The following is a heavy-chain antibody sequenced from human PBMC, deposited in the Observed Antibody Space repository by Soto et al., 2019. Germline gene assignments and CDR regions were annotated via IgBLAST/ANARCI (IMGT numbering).Heavy chain of an antibody. Sequence: GESLKISCKGFGYSFTSYWISWVRQMPGKGLEWMGRIDPSDSYTNYSPSFQGHVTISADKPISTAYLQWSSLKASDTAMYYCARRGKGITGTTDYYYYGMDVWGQGTTVTVSS. CDR2: IDPSDSYT. J-gene: IGHJ6*02. CDR3: ARRGKGITGTTDYYYYGMDV. D-gene: IGHD1-20*01. V-gene: IGHV5-10-1*01. CDR1: GYSFTSYW.